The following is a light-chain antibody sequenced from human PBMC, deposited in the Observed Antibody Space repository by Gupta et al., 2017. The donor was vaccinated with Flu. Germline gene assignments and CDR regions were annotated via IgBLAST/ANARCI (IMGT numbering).Light chain of an antibody. CDR1: SSNIEADYD. V-gene: IGLV1-40*01. CDR3: QAYDSSRSGV. Sequence: SVLPVPPSLSGAPGPRLCIPHPGSSSNIEADYDVHWYQQRPGTAPKLLIYDDNNRPSGVPDRFSGSKSGSTASLAITGLQTEDEADYYCQAYDSSRSGVFGGGTKLTVL. CDR2: DDN. J-gene: IGLJ3*02.